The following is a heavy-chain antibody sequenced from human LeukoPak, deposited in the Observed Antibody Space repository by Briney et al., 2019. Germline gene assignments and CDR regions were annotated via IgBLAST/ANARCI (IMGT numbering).Heavy chain of an antibody. J-gene: IGHJ3*02. CDR3: ATASSAITIFGVVIVNNAFDI. CDR2: VDPEDGET. CDR1: GYTFTDYY. V-gene: IGHV1-69-2*01. Sequence: ASVKDSCKVSGYTFTDYYMHWVQQAPGKGLELMGLVDPEDGETIYAEKFQGRVTITADTSTDTAYMELSSLRSEDTAVYYCATASSAITIFGVVIVNNAFDIWGQGTMVTVSS. D-gene: IGHD3-3*01.